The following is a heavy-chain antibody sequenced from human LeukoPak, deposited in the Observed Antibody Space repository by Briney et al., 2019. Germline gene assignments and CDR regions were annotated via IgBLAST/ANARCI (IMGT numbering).Heavy chain of an antibody. D-gene: IGHD6-6*01. CDR3: ARGIAARRPFDY. CDR1: GYIFTTYY. Sequence: ASVKVSCKASGYIFTTYYMHWGRQAPGQGLEWMGIINPSGGTTSYPQKFQGRVTMTRDTSTSTVYMELSSLRSEDTAVYYCARGIAARRPFDYWGQGTLVTVSS. J-gene: IGHJ4*02. CDR2: INPSGGTT. V-gene: IGHV1-46*01.